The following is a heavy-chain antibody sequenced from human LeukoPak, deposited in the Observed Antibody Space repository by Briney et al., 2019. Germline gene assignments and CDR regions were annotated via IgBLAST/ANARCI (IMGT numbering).Heavy chain of an antibody. CDR2: IKQDGSER. J-gene: IGHJ4*02. D-gene: IGHD1-7*01. Sequence: GGSLRLSCAASGFTFSNYWMTWVRQARGKGPEWVANIKQDGSERNYVDSVKGRFTIARDNTKNSLYLQMTSLRGEDTAVYYCASRAGKPGNTPWCFDYWGQGALVTVSS. CDR1: GFTFSNYW. V-gene: IGHV3-7*01. CDR3: ASRAGKPGNTPWCFDY.